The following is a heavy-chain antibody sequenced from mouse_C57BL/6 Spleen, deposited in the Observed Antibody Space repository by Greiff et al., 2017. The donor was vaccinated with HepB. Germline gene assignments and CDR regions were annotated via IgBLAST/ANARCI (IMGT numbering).Heavy chain of an antibody. CDR3: ARGGPNYYAMDY. Sequence: VMLVESGPELVKPGASVKISCKASGYAFSSSWMNWVKQRPGKGLEWIGRIYPGDGDTNYNGKFKGKATLTADKSSSTAYMQLSSLTSEDSAVYFCARGGPNYYAMDYWGQGTSVTVSS. CDR1: GYAFSSSW. CDR2: IYPGDGDT. V-gene: IGHV1-82*01. J-gene: IGHJ4*01.